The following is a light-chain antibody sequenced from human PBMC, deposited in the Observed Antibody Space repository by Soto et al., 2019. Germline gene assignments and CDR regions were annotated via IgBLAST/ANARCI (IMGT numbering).Light chain of an antibody. V-gene: IGLV2-14*01. CDR2: EVS. Sequence: QSVLTQPASVSGSPGQSITISCTGTSSDVGDYDYVSWYQQYAGKAPKIMIYEVSNRPSGVSNRFSGSKTGNTASLTISGLQAEDEGDYYCSSYRSSNTLLFGGGTQLTVL. CDR3: SSYRSSNTLL. CDR1: SSDVGDYDY. J-gene: IGLJ2*01.